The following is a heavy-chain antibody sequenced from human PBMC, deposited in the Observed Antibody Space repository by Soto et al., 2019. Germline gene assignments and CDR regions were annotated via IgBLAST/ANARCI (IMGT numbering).Heavy chain of an antibody. CDR3: ARDPLGDYVQPPY. D-gene: IGHD4-17*01. Sequence: PSETLSLTCTVSGGSINSGDYSWTWIRQPPGKGLEWIGYIYHTGTTYYNMSLKSRVTISVDRSKNQFSLKLSSVTAADTAVYYCARDPLGDYVQPPYWGQGTLVTVSS. CDR2: IYHTGTT. J-gene: IGHJ4*02. V-gene: IGHV4-30-2*01. CDR1: GGSINSGDYS.